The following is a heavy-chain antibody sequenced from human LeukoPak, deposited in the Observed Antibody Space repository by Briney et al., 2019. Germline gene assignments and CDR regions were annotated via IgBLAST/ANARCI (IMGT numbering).Heavy chain of an antibody. J-gene: IGHJ4*02. Sequence: GGTLRLFCAASGFTFSSYGMSWVRQAPGKGLEWVSAISGSGGSTYYADSVKGRFTISRDNSKNTLYLQMNSLRAEDTAVYYCARGGYFDWFSSDYWGQGTLVTVSS. CDR2: ISGSGGST. V-gene: IGHV3-23*01. CDR3: ARGGYFDWFSSDY. D-gene: IGHD3-9*01. CDR1: GFTFSSYG.